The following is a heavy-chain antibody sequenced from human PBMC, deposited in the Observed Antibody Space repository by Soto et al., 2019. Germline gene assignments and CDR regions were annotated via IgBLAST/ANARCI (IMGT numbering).Heavy chain of an antibody. Sequence: GGSHRLSSTASGFTCISCAMHWVRQAAGKGLEYVSGISSNGAATYYAESVKDRFIISRDNSRNTLFLQVNSLTGEDTAVYYCIKDRRSTRRAMDVWGQGTTVTVSS. V-gene: IGHV3-64D*06. D-gene: IGHD2-2*01. CDR3: IKDRRSTRRAMDV. CDR2: ISSNGAAT. CDR1: GFTCISCA. J-gene: IGHJ6*02.